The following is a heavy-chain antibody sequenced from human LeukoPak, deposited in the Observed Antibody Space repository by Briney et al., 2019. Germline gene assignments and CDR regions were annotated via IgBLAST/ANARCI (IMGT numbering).Heavy chain of an antibody. J-gene: IGHJ4*02. Sequence: PGGSLRLSCAASGFTFSNYWMHWVRQAPGKGLVWVSRVNSDGSSTSYADSVKGRFTISRDNAKNTLYLQMNSLRAEDTAVCYCARPYIGDDFWGQGTLVTVSS. CDR2: VNSDGSST. V-gene: IGHV3-74*01. D-gene: IGHD2-15*01. CDR3: ARPYIGDDF. CDR1: GFTFSNYW.